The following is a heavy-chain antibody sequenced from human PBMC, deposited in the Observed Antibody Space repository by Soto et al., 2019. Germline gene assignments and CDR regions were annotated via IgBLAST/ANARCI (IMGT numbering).Heavy chain of an antibody. CDR1: GYKFTTFW. D-gene: IGHD2-15*01. J-gene: IGHJ3*01. CDR3: ARPASGGSRDAFDV. CDR2: IDPTDSFT. Sequence: RECLKISCKASGYKFTTFWLNWVRQTPGKGLEWLGRIDPTDSFTNYSPPFEGHVTISVDRSISTAYLQWNSLQASDTAIYYCARPASGGSRDAFDVWGQGTTVTVSS. V-gene: IGHV5-10-1*01.